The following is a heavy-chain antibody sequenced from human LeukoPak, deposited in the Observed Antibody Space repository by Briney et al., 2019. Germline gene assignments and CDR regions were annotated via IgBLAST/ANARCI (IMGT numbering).Heavy chain of an antibody. J-gene: IGHJ4*02. V-gene: IGHV4-34*01. CDR3: AREEAAAGTHYDY. Sequence: SETLSLTCAVYGGSFSGYYWSWIRQSPGKGLEWIGEINHSGSTNYNPSLKSRVTISVDTSKNQFSLKLSSVTAADTAVYYCAREEAAAGTHYDYWGQGTLVTVSS. CDR2: INHSGST. CDR1: GGSFSGYY. D-gene: IGHD6-13*01.